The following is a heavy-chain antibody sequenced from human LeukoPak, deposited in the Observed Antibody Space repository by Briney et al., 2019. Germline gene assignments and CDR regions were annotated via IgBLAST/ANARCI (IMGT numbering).Heavy chain of an antibody. CDR2: ISSRSSYI. D-gene: IGHD5-18*01. Sequence: GGSLRLSCAASGFTFSSYSMNWVRQAPGKGLEWLSSISSRSSYIYSADSVKGRFTISRDNAKSSLYLQMNSLRAEDTAVYYCARDRADTSNYMDVWGKGTTVTVSS. V-gene: IGHV3-21*01. CDR1: GFTFSSYS. J-gene: IGHJ6*03. CDR3: ARDRADTSNYMDV.